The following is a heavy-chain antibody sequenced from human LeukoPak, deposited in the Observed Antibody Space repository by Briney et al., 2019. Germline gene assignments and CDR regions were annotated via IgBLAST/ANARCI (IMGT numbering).Heavy chain of an antibody. CDR2: IYDSGST. CDR3: ARSTVRVLEEYFQH. CDR1: RGSLTRTSYY. Sequence: PSETLSLTSTLSRGSLTRTSYYWGWVRQPPGKGLEWVGCIYDSGSTYYNPSLKCLATISLHKSKNQFSLKLSSVTAADTAVYYCARSTVRVLEEYFQHWRQGTPVTVSS. V-gene: IGHV4-39*01. D-gene: IGHD4-17*01. J-gene: IGHJ1*01.